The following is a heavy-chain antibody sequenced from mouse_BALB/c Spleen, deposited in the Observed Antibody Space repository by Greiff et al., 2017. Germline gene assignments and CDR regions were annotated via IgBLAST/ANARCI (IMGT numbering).Heavy chain of an antibody. V-gene: IGHV1-14*01. CDR1: GYTFTSYV. CDR2: INPYNDGT. CDR3: ARTGLGYFYAMDY. D-gene: IGHD3-3*01. J-gene: IGHJ4*01. Sequence: VQLQQSGPELVKPGASVKMSCKASGYTFTSYVMHWVKQKPGQGLEWIGYINPYNDGTKYNEKFKGKATPTSDKSSSTAYMELSSLTSEDSAVYYCARTGLGYFYAMDYWGQGTSVTVSS.